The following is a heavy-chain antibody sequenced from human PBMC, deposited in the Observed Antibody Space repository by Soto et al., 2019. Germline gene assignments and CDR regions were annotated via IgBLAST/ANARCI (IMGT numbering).Heavy chain of an antibody. Sequence: EVQMVESGGGLVKPGGSLRLSCAVSGFSFRDAWMNWVSQAPGKGLEWVGRIKSRAAGGAIDYAAPVKGRFTISRDDSEDTLYLQINSLKTEDTAMYYCTTDGSLGGVVVAFHLWGQGTMVSVSS. CDR3: TTDGSLGGVVVAFHL. CDR1: GFSFRDAW. CDR2: IKSRAAGGAI. D-gene: IGHD2-15*01. V-gene: IGHV3-15*07. J-gene: IGHJ3*01.